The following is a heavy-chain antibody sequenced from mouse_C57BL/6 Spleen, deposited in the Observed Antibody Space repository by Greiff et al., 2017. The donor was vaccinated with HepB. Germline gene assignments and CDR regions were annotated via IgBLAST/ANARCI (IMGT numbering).Heavy chain of an antibody. D-gene: IGHD2-14*01. CDR3: TRGYPGCWVAY. V-gene: IGHV1-15*01. CDR1: GYTFTDYE. J-gene: IGHJ3*01. CDR2: IDPETGGT. Sequence: QVQLQQSGAELVRPGASVTLSCKASGYTFTDYEMHWVKQTPVHGLEWIGAIDPETGGTAYTQKFKGKAIMTADKSSSTAYMELRSLTSEDSAVYHCTRGYPGCWVAYWGQGTLVTVSA.